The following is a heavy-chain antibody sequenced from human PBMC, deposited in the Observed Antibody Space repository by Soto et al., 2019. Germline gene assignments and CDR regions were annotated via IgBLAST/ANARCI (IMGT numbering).Heavy chain of an antibody. Sequence: QVQLQESGPGLVKPSETLFLTWTVSGCAFKSVSYSWSWIRQPPGKGLDWIGYVYHTGRTSYNPDLKIRVSISMHTYKNQFSLNLDSVTAADTAVYFCARELAYIDSWGQGTKVTVSS. V-gene: IGHV4-61*01. J-gene: IGHJ4*02. CDR2: VYHTGRT. CDR3: ARELAYIDS. CDR1: GCAFKSVSYS.